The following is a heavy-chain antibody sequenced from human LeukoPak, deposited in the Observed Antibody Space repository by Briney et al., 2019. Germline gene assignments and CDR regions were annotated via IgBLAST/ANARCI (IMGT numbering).Heavy chain of an antibody. D-gene: IGHD6-6*01. J-gene: IGHJ6*03. CDR3: AREEGSSQSYYYYYYYMDV. V-gene: IGHV4-61*02. Sequence: PSETLSLTCTVSGGSISSGSYYWSWIRQPAGKGLEWIGRIYTSGSTNYNPSLKSRVTISVDTSKNQFSLKLSSVTAADTAVYYCAREEGSSQSYYYYYYYMDVWGKGTTVTVSS. CDR2: IYTSGST. CDR1: GGSISSGSYY.